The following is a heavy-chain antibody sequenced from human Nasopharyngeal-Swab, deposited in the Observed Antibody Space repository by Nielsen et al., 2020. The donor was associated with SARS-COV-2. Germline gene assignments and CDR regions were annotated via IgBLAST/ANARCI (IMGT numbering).Heavy chain of an antibody. CDR2: TKSKTDGGTT. Sequence: GESLKISCAASGFIFSNAWMSWVRQAPGKGLEWVGRTKSKTDGGTTDYAAPVKGRFTISRDDSKNTLYLQMNSLKTEDTAVYYCTTIVGANGGDDYWGQGTLVTVSS. CDR1: GFIFSNAW. V-gene: IGHV3-15*01. D-gene: IGHD1-26*01. J-gene: IGHJ4*02. CDR3: TTIVGANGGDDY.